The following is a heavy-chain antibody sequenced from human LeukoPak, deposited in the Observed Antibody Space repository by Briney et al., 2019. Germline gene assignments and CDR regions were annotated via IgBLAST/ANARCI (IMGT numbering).Heavy chain of an antibody. CDR1: GGSISSSNW. J-gene: IGHJ4*02. D-gene: IGHD2-15*01. Sequence: SETLSLTCAVSGGSISSSNWRSWVRQPPGKGLEWIGEIYHSGSTNYNPSLKSRVTISVDKSKNQFSLKLSSVTAADTAVYYCARGGSYCSGGSCYSRPHFDYWGQGTLVTVSS. CDR2: IYHSGST. CDR3: ARGGSYCSGGSCYSRPHFDY. V-gene: IGHV4-4*02.